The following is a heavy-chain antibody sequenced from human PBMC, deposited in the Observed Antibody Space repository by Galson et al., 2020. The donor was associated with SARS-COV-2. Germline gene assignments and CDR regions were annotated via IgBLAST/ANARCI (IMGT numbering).Heavy chain of an antibody. D-gene: IGHD6-13*01. CDR2: IHESGST. J-gene: IGHJ6*02. V-gene: IGHV4-61*02. CDR3: ARDESAAGLYQYGMDV. CDR1: GGSVSSGSFY. Sequence: SETLSLTCTVSGGSVSSGSFYWGWIRQPAGKGLEWIGRIHESGSTNYNPSLKSRVTISVDTSRNQFSLKLRSVTTADTAMYYCARDESAAGLYQYGMDVWGQGTTVTVSS.